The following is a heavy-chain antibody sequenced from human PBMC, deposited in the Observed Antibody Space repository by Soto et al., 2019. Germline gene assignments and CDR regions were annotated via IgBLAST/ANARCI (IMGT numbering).Heavy chain of an antibody. CDR1: GYTFTSYD. CDR3: ARHAFWSGYYVSGYYYYGMDV. CDR2: MNPNSGNT. V-gene: IGHV1-8*01. J-gene: IGHJ6*02. D-gene: IGHD3-3*01. Sequence: GASVKVSCKASGYTFTSYDINWVRQATGQGLEWMGWMNPNSGNTGYAQKFQGRVTMTRNTSISTAYMELSSLRSDDTAVYYCARHAFWSGYYVSGYYYYGMDVWGQGTKVTVSS.